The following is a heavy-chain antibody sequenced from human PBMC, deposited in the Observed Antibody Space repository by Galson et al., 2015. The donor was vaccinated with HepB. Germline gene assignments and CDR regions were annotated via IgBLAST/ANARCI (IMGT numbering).Heavy chain of an antibody. CDR3: ARLTEQWLDF. CDR1: GSSFTSYW. J-gene: IGHJ4*02. CDR2: IHPADSDT. V-gene: IGHV5-51*01. D-gene: IGHD6-19*01. Sequence: QSGAEVKKPGESLKISCKASGSSFTSYWIGWVRQMPGKGLERMAIIHPADSDTRYSPSFQGQVTLAADKSITTAYLQWNSLKASDTGIYYCARLTEQWLDFWGQGTLVTVS.